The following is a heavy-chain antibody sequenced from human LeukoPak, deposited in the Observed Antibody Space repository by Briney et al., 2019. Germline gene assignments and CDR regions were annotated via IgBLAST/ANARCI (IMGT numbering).Heavy chain of an antibody. J-gene: IGHJ4*02. CDR2: INPSGGST. Sequence: ASVKVSCKSSGYTFTSYYVHWVRQAPGQELERMGIINPSGGSTSYAQRFQGRVTLTRDTSTSTVYMELSSLRSEDTAVYYCARDRDSSSWFVDYWDQGTLVTVSS. CDR3: ARDRDSSSWFVDY. D-gene: IGHD6-13*01. V-gene: IGHV1-46*01. CDR1: GYTFTSYY.